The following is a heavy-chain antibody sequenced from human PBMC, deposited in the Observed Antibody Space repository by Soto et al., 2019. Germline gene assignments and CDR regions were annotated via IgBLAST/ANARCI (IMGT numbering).Heavy chain of an antibody. CDR2: ISYDGVNK. CDR3: ARMRDYGVYPLSHHFDY. V-gene: IGHV3-30-3*01. Sequence: GGSLRLSCAASGFTFNTYAIHWVRQAPGKGLEWVAVISYDGVNKYYADSVKGRFTISRDNSKNTLYLQMNSLRAEDTAVYFCARMRDYGVYPLSHHFDYWGQGTLVTVSS. CDR1: GFTFNTYA. J-gene: IGHJ4*02. D-gene: IGHD4-17*01.